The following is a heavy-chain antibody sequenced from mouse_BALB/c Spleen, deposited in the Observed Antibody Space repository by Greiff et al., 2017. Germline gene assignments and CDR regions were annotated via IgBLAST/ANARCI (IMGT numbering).Heavy chain of an antibody. CDR1: GFTFSSFG. D-gene: IGHD1-1*01. CDR3: ERGYDDSSRFAY. J-gene: IGHJ3*01. Sequence: EVMLVESGGGLVQPGGSRKLSCAASGFTFSSFGMHWVRQAPEKGLEWVAYISSGSSTIYYADTVKGRFTISRDNPKNTLFLQMTSLKSEDTAMYYCERGYDDSSRFAYWGQGTLVTVSA. V-gene: IGHV5-17*02. CDR2: ISSGSSTI.